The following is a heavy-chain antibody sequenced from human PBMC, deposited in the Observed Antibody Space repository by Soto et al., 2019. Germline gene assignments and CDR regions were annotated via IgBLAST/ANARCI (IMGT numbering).Heavy chain of an antibody. CDR2: IIPIFGTA. D-gene: IGHD3-22*01. V-gene: IGHV1-69*13. CDR1: GGTFSSYA. J-gene: IGHJ4*02. CDR3: TSGYYFDSSGYPALFFDY. Sequence: VKVSCKASGGTFSSYAISWVRQAPGQGLEWMGGIIPIFGTANYAQKFQGRVTITADESTSTAYMELSSLRSEDTAVYYCTSGYYFDSSGYPALFFDYWGPGTLVTLS.